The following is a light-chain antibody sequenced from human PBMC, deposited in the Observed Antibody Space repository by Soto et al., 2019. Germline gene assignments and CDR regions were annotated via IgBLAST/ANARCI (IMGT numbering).Light chain of an antibody. CDR2: ETS. Sequence: EIVLTQSPATLSLSPGEKVTLSCRASQSVSGYLAWYQQNPGQAPRLLIYETSNRATGIPARFSGSGSGADFTLTISSLEPEDFAVYFCQQRSNWPPVYTFGQGTKLEIK. V-gene: IGKV3-11*01. CDR3: QQRSNWPPVYT. CDR1: QSVSGY. J-gene: IGKJ2*01.